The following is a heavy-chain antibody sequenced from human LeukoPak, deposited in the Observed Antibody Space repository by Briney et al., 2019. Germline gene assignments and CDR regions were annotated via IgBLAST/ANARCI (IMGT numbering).Heavy chain of an antibody. CDR1: GYTFANYE. CDR3: ARGTSYYASGSYPDFDY. CDR2: VNPNSGNT. Sequence: GASVKVSCKASGYTFANYEIHWVRQATGQGLEWMAWVNPNSGNTNYAQKFQGRVTVTRNTFISTAYMELGGLGFEDTAVYYCARGTSYYASGSYPDFDYWGQGTLVTVSS. J-gene: IGHJ4*02. D-gene: IGHD3-10*01. V-gene: IGHV1-8*03.